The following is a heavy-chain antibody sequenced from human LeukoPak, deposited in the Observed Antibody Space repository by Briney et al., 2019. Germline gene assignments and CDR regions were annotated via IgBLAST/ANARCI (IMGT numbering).Heavy chain of an antibody. V-gene: IGHV3-21*04. Sequence: PGGSLRLSCAASGFTFSSYSMNWVRQAPGKWLEWVSSISSSSSYIYYAGSVKGRFTISRDNSKNTLYLQMNSLRAEDTAVYYCAKGSRDYDILTGYYSSSSLDYYYYMDVWGKGTTVTVSS. CDR2: ISSSSSYI. CDR3: AKGSRDYDILTGYYSSSSLDYYYYMDV. CDR1: GFTFSSYS. J-gene: IGHJ6*03. D-gene: IGHD3-9*01.